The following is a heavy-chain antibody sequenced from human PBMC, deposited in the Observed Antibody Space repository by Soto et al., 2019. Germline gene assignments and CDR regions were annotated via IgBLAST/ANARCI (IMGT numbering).Heavy chain of an antibody. CDR1: GGSISSSSYY. Sequence: PSETLSLTCTVSGGSISSSSYYWGWIRQPPGKGLEWIGSIYYSGSTYYNPSLKSRVTISVDTSKNQFSLKLSSVTAADTAVYYCAIRTQLAPHNWFDPWGQGTLVTVSS. D-gene: IGHD6-6*01. CDR3: AIRTQLAPHNWFDP. J-gene: IGHJ5*02. CDR2: IYYSGST. V-gene: IGHV4-39*01.